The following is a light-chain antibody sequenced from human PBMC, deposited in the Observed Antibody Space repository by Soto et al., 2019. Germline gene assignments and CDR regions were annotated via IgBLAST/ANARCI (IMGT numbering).Light chain of an antibody. V-gene: IGKV3-15*01. CDR1: QSFNSN. CDR3: QQYNNWPWT. Sequence: ETLMTQSPSTLSVSPGERATLSCRASQSFNSNLAWYQQKLGQAPRLVIYGASTRAAGIPARFSGSGSGTEFTLTISSLQSEDFAVYYCQQYNNWPWTFGQGTKVDIK. J-gene: IGKJ1*01. CDR2: GAS.